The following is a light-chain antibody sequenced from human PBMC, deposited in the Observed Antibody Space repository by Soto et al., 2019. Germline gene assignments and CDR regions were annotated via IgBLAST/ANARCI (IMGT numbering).Light chain of an antibody. CDR2: LAS. J-gene: IGKJ1*01. CDR3: MQALQTPRT. Sequence: EIVMTQSPLSLTVTPGEPASISCKSSQSLQHTNGNTLLDWYMQKPGQAPPVLIYLASRRAPGAPDRVSGSGSGTNFTRRTSTVEADDAAIYYCMQALQTPRTFGQGTKLEI. V-gene: IGKV2-28*01. CDR1: QSLQHTNGNTL.